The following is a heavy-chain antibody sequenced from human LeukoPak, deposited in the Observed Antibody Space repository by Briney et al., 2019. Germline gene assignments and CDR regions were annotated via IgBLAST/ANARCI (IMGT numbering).Heavy chain of an antibody. V-gene: IGHV1-69*05. CDR1: GGTFSSYA. CDR3: ASEVGYCSSTSCPFDY. J-gene: IGHJ4*02. D-gene: IGHD2-2*03. CDR2: IIPIFGTA. Sequence: SVKVSCKASGGTFSSYAISWVRQAPGQGLEWMGGIIPIFGTANYAQKFQGRVTITTDESTSTAYMELSSLRSEDTAVYYCASEVGYCSSTSCPFDYWGQGTLVTVSS.